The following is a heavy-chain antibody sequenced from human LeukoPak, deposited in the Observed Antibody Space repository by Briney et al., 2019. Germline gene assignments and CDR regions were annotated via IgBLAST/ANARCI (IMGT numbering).Heavy chain of an antibody. CDR3: AKGRNYDFWSGYHRGSYYYGTDV. D-gene: IGHD3-3*01. Sequence: PGRSLRLSFAASGFTFSSYGMHWVRQAPGKGLAWVAVISYDGSNKYYADSVKGRFTISRDNSKNTLYLKMNSLRAEDTAVYYCAKGRNYDFWSGYHRGSYYYGTDVWGQGTTVTVSS. CDR1: GFTFSSYG. V-gene: IGHV3-30*18. CDR2: ISYDGSNK. J-gene: IGHJ6*02.